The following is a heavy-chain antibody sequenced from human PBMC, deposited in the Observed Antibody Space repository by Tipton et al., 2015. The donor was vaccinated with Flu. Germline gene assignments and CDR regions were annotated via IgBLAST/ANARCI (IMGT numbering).Heavy chain of an antibody. CDR3: LSWSDYQYFKF. Sequence: SLRLSCRTSGFIFGDYAMSWVRQAPGKGLEWVGAIREKAYDGRTEYAASTKGRFTISRDDSESIAYLQMNSLKTDDTAVYYCLSWSDYQYFKFWGQGTLLTVSS. D-gene: IGHD3-3*01. CDR1: GFIFGDYA. V-gene: IGHV3-49*04. CDR2: IREKAYDGRT. J-gene: IGHJ1*01.